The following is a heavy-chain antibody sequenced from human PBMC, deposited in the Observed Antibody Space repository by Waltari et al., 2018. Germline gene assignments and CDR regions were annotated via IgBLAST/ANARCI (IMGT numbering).Heavy chain of an antibody. J-gene: IGHJ4*02. D-gene: IGHD4-17*01. CDR3: ATRGRVYGDYFDY. CDR1: GFTFSTAW. CDR2: IKSKTDGGTT. Sequence: EVQLVESGGGLVKPGGSLRLSCAASGFTFSTAWMSWVRQAPGKGLVWVGRIKSKTDGGTTDYAAPVKGRFTISREDSKNTLYLQMNSLKTEDTAVYYCATRGRVYGDYFDYWGQGTLVTVSS. V-gene: IGHV3-15*01.